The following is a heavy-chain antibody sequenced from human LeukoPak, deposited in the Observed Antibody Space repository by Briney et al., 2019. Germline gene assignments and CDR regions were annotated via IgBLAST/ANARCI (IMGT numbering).Heavy chain of an antibody. J-gene: IGHJ4*02. V-gene: IGHV1-46*01. CDR3: AREGIAARPYDY. D-gene: IGHD6-6*01. CDR1: GFTFTSYY. CDR2: INPSGGST. Sequence: PGGSLRLSCAASGFTFTSYYMHWVRQAPGQGLEWMGIINPSGGSTSYAQKFQGRVTMTRDTSTSTVYMELSSLRSEDTAVYYCAREGIAARPYDYWGQGTLVTVSS.